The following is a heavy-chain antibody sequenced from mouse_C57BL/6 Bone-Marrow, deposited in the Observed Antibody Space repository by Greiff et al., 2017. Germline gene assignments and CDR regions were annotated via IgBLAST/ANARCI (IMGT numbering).Heavy chain of an antibody. CDR1: GYTFTSYW. V-gene: IGHV1-55*01. J-gene: IGHJ3*01. Sequence: VKLQQPGAELVKPGASVKMSCKASGYTFTSYWITWVKQRPGQGLEWIGDIYPGSGSTNYNEKFKSKATLTVDTSSSTAYMQLSSLTSEDSAVYYWARVGYGYDGAWFAYWGQGTLVTVSA. D-gene: IGHD2-2*01. CDR2: IYPGSGST. CDR3: ARVGYGYDGAWFAY.